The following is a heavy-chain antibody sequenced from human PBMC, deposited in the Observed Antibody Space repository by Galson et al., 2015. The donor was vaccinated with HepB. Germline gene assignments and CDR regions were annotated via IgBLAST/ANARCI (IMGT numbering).Heavy chain of an antibody. CDR2: IIQDGSDK. V-gene: IGHV3-7*03. D-gene: IGHD1-26*01. Sequence: SLRLSCAASGFSFGASWMSWVRQVPGKGLEWVANIIQDGSDKYYADSLEGRFTISRDNAKSSLYLQMNNLRPDDTGVYYCARDPFSGSYGGAGYWGQGTLVTVSS. CDR3: ARDPFSGSYGGAGY. CDR1: GFSFGASW. J-gene: IGHJ4*02.